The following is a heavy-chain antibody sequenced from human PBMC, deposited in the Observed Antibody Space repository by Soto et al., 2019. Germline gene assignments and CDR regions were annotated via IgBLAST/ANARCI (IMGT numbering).Heavy chain of an antibody. Sequence: EVQLVESGGGLVKLGGSLRLSCAASGFTFSSYSMNWVRQAPGKGLEWVSSISSSSSYIYYADSVKGRFTISRDNAKNSLYLQMNSLRAEDTAVYYCARDLGDYGSDYWGQGTLVTVSS. CDR1: GFTFSSYS. CDR3: ARDLGDYGSDY. J-gene: IGHJ4*02. CDR2: ISSSSSYI. D-gene: IGHD3-16*01. V-gene: IGHV3-21*01.